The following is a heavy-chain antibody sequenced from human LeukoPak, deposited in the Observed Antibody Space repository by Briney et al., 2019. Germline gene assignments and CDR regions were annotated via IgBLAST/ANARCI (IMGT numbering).Heavy chain of an antibody. D-gene: IGHD1-1*01. J-gene: IGHJ4*02. V-gene: IGHV3-30*04. Sequence: PGGSLRLSCAASGFTFTSHAVHWVRQAPGKGLEWVAVLSDAGRVTLYSDSVKGRFTVSRGNPNNTLFLQMNSLRAEDSAVYYCARDIRGYIQSDGYFDYWGRGTLVTVSS. CDR3: ARDIRGYIQSDGYFDY. CDR1: GFTFTSHA. CDR2: LSDAGRVT.